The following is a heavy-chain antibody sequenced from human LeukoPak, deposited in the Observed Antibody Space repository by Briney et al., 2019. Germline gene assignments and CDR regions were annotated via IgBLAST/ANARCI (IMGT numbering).Heavy chain of an antibody. J-gene: IGHJ4*02. CDR1: GYTFTGYY. CDR2: INPNSGGT. D-gene: IGHD5-18*01. V-gene: IGHV1-2*02. Sequence: ASVKVSCKPSGYTFTGYYIHWVRQAPGQGLEWMGWINPNSGGTNYAQKFQGRVTMTRDTSISTAYMELSRLTSDDTAVYYCARGSTQLWSYSDYWGQGTLVTVSS. CDR3: ARGSTQLWSYSDY.